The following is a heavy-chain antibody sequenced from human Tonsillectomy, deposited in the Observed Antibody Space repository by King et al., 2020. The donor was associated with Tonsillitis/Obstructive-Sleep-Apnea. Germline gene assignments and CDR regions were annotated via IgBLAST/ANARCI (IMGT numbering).Heavy chain of an antibody. CDR1: GFTVSSNY. D-gene: IGHD3-10*01. CDR3: ARGGVIIARSPFDY. V-gene: IGHV3-53*01. J-gene: IGHJ4*02. Sequence: QLVQSGGGLIQPGGSLRLSCAASGFTVSSNYMSWVRQAPGKGLEWVSLIYTGGITYYADSVKGRFTISRDNSKNTRYLQMNSLRAEDTAVYYCARGGVIIARSPFDYWGQGTLVTVSS. CDR2: IYTGGIT.